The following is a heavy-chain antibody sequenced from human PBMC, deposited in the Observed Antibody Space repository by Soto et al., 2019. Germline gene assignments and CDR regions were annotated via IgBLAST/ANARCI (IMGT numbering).Heavy chain of an antibody. CDR1: GFTFSGTA. D-gene: IGHD6-25*01. J-gene: IGHJ4*02. Sequence: GESLKISCAASGFTFSGTAMHWVRQASGKGLEWVGRIRSKANSYATAYAASVKGRFTVSRDDSKNTAYLQMNSLKTEDTAVYYCTGLYSSGPTFFDYWGQGTLVTVSS. CDR3: TGLYSSGPTFFDY. V-gene: IGHV3-73*01. CDR2: IRSKANSYAT.